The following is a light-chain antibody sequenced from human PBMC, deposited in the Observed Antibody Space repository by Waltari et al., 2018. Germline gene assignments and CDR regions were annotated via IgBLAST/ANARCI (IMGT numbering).Light chain of an antibody. V-gene: IGLV2-14*03. CDR1: SSDIGTYNY. J-gene: IGLJ3*02. Sequence: QSALTQPASVSGSPGQSITMSCTGTSSDIGTYNYVSWYQQPPVKAPKLMIYDVSNLPSGVSNRFAGYKSGITTSLTISGLRAEDEADYYCSSYSDSSTLVVFGGGTKLTVL. CDR2: DVS. CDR3: SSYSDSSTLVV.